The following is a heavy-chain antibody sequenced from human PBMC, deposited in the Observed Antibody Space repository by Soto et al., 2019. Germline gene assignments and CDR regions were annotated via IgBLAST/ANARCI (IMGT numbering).Heavy chain of an antibody. V-gene: IGHV1-69*01. CDR2: IIPVFGTT. J-gene: IGHJ6*01. Sequence: QVQLVQSGAEVKKPGSSVSVSCQASGDSFNSYAFDWVRQAPGQGLEWMGGIIPVFGTTNYAQKFHGRVTITADELTNTVHMALSSLRSDDTAVYYFARQYVTDTLYSSMDVWGQGTRVTVSS. CDR1: GDSFNSYA. D-gene: IGHD2-15*01. CDR3: ARQYVTDTLYSSMDV.